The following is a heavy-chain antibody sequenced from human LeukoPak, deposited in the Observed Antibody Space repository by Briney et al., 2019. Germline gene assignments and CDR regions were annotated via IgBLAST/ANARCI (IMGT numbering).Heavy chain of an antibody. CDR2: IYTSGST. Sequence: SETLSLTCNVSGGSISSYYWSWIRQPAGKGLEWIGRIYTSGSTNYNPSLKSRVTISVDTSKNQFSLKLSSVTAADTAVYYCARDRGDGYNSGYFEYWGQGTLVTVSS. CDR3: ARDRGDGYNSGYFEY. J-gene: IGHJ4*02. CDR1: GGSISSYY. V-gene: IGHV4-4*07. D-gene: IGHD5-24*01.